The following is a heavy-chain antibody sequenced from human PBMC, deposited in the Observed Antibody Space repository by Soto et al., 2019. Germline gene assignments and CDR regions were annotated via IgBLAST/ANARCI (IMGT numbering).Heavy chain of an antibody. CDR2: MNPNSGNT. CDR3: ATVRFLDRFVGNYFDY. CDR1: GYTYTSYD. V-gene: IGHV1-8*01. D-gene: IGHD3-3*01. J-gene: IGHJ4*02. Sequence: PSVKVSCKDSGYTYTSYDINWVRQANRQGLEWMGWMNPNSGNTGYAQKFQGRVTMTRNTSISTAYMELSSLRSEDTAVYYCATVRFLDRFVGNYFDYWGQGTLVTVSS.